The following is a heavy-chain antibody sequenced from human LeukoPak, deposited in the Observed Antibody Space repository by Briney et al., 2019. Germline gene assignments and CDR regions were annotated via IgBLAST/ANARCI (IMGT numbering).Heavy chain of an antibody. Sequence: PGGSLRLSCAASGFTFSSYSMNWVRQAPGKGLEWVSSISSSSSYIYYADSVKGRFTISRDNSKNTLYLQMNSLRAEDTAVYYCAKGGNYYDSSGYYSWVDYWGQGTLVTVSS. V-gene: IGHV3-21*04. D-gene: IGHD3-22*01. CDR1: GFTFSSYS. CDR2: ISSSSSYI. CDR3: AKGGNYYDSSGYYSWVDY. J-gene: IGHJ4*02.